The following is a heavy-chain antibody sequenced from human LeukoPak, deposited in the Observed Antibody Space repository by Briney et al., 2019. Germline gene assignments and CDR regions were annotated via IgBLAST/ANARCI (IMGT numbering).Heavy chain of an antibody. D-gene: IGHD6-19*01. J-gene: IGHJ6*02. Sequence: PSETLSLTCTVSGGSISSSTHYWGWIRQPPGKGLEWIGRIYYSGSTYYNPSLKSRVTISVGTSKNQFSLKLSSVTAADTAVYYCARVKGIAVESSWWYYYGMDVWGQGTTVTVSS. CDR2: IYYSGST. CDR3: ARVKGIAVESSWWYYYGMDV. V-gene: IGHV4-39*07. CDR1: GGSISSSTHY.